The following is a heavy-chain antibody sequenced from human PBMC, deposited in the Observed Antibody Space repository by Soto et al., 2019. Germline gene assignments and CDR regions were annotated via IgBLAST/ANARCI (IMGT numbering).Heavy chain of an antibody. J-gene: IGHJ4*02. CDR1: GFTFSNFG. CDR2: VTYDGTNK. Sequence: QVQLVESGGGVVQPGRSLRLSCAASGFTFSNFGMHWVRQAPDTGLDWVAAVTYDGTNKYYADSVKGRFTISKDNSKNTLYLQRNILGSDDTAGYCCAMSRPYDFSMAYWGQGPVV. D-gene: IGHD3-3*01. V-gene: IGHV3-30*03. CDR3: AMSRPYDFSMAY.